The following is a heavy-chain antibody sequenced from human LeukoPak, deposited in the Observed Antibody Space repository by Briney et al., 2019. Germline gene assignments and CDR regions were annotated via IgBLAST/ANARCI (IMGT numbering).Heavy chain of an antibody. CDR1: GGTFSSYA. CDR3: ARVALVDGTDDY. Sequence: SGKVSCKASGGTFSSYAISWVRQAPGQGLEWMGGIIPIFGTANYAQKFQGRVTITADESTSTAYMELSSLRSEDTAVYYCARVALVDGTDDYWGQGTLVTVSS. V-gene: IGHV1-69*13. CDR2: IIPIFGTA. J-gene: IGHJ4*02. D-gene: IGHD5-24*01.